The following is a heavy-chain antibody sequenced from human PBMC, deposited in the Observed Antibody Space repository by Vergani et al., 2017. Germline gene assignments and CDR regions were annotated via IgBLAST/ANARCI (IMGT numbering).Heavy chain of an antibody. J-gene: IGHJ4*02. CDR1: GGSFSGYY. Sequence: QVQLQQWGAGLLKPSETLSLTCAVYGGSFSGYYWSWSRQPPGKGLEWIGEINHSGSTNYNPSLNSRVTIPVDTSKNQFSLELGSVTAADTAVYYCAEGYCRSTSCYGGGFDYWGQGTLVTVSS. V-gene: IGHV4-34*01. CDR2: INHSGST. D-gene: IGHD2-2*01. CDR3: AEGYCRSTSCYGGGFDY.